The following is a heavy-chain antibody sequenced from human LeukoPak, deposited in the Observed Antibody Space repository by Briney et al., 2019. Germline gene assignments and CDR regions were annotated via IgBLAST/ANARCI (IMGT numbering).Heavy chain of an antibody. Sequence: SETLSLTCAVYGGSFSGYYWSWIRQPPGKGLEWIGEMNHSGSTNYNPSLKSRVTISVDTSKNQFSLKLSSVTAADTAVYYCARHHSRGLYDYVWGSYRYSHFDYWGQGTLVTVSS. CDR2: MNHSGST. V-gene: IGHV4-34*01. J-gene: IGHJ4*02. CDR3: ARHHSRGLYDYVWGSYRYSHFDY. D-gene: IGHD3-16*02. CDR1: GGSFSGYY.